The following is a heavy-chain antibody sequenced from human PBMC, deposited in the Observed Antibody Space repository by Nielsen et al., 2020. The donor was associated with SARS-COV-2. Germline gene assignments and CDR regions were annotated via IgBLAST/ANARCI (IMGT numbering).Heavy chain of an antibody. D-gene: IGHD5-12*01. CDR1: GFTFSSYD. CDR3: AREGGYGAFDI. V-gene: IGHV3-13*01. CDR2: IGTAGDT. J-gene: IGHJ3*02. Sequence: GGSLRLSCAASGFTFSSYDMHWVRQATGKGLEWVSAIGTAGDTYYPDSVKGRFTISRENAKNSLYLQMNSLRAGDTAVYYCAREGGYGAFDIWGQGTMVTVSS.